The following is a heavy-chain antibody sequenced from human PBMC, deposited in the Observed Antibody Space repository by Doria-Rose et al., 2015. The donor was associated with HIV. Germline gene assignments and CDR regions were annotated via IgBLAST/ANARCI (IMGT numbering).Heavy chain of an antibody. CDR1: GFTFSSYG. J-gene: IGHJ3*02. CDR2: IWYDGSNE. V-gene: IGHV3-33*01. CDR3: ARGATGNGFDI. Sequence: VESGGGVVQPGRSQRLSCAASGFTFSSYGMHWVRQAPGKGLEWVAVIWYDGSNELYENSVKGRFTISRDNSKNTLYLQMNNLRAEDTAVYYCARGATGNGFDIWGQGTMVTVSS.